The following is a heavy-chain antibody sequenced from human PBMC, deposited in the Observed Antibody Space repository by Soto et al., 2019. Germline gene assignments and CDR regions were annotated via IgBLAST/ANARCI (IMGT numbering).Heavy chain of an antibody. J-gene: IGHJ6*02. V-gene: IGHV1-69*13. CDR1: GGTFSSYA. CDR2: IIPIFGTA. CDR3: ARGAIYGDYADYSYGMDV. Sequence: ASVKVSCKASGGTFSSYAISWVRQAPGQGLEWMGGIIPIFGTANYAQKFQGRVTITADESTSTAYMELSSLRSEDAAVYYCARGAIYGDYADYSYGMDVWGQGTTVTVSS. D-gene: IGHD4-17*01.